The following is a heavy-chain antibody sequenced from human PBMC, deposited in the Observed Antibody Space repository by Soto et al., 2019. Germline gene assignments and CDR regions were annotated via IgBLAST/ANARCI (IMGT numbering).Heavy chain of an antibody. CDR2: IYYTGST. V-gene: IGHV4-31*03. D-gene: IGHD3-10*01. CDR3: ARGSYGSGSYFQAYFDF. J-gene: IGHJ4*02. CDR1: GGSISSTGYY. Sequence: QVQLQESGPGLVEPSQTLSLTCSVSGGSISSTGYYWSWIRQSPGKGLEWIGYIYYTGSTNYNPSLKSRLSISIDTSKNQFSLRLSSLSAADTALYFCARGSYGSGSYFQAYFDFWGQGTLVTVSS.